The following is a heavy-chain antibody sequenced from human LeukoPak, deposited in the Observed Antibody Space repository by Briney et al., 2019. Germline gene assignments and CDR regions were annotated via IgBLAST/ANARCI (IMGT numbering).Heavy chain of an antibody. CDR1: GGSISSGGYY. Sequence: SQTLSLTCTVSGGSISSGGYYWSWIRQHPGKGLEWIGYIYYSGSTYYNPSLKSRVTISVDTSKNQFSLKLSSVTAADTAVYYCARARVVPAAIVWFDPWGQGTLVTVSS. CDR2: IYYSGST. D-gene: IGHD2-2*01. J-gene: IGHJ5*02. V-gene: IGHV4-31*03. CDR3: ARARVVPAAIVWFDP.